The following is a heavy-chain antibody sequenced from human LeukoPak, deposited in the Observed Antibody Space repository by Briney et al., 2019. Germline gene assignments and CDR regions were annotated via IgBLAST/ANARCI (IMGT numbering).Heavy chain of an antibody. J-gene: IGHJ4*02. CDR2: ISYDGSNK. CDR3: AKVSLTGVYDY. D-gene: IGHD7-27*01. CDR1: GFTFSSYG. V-gene: IGHV3-30*18. Sequence: GGSLRLSCAASGFTFSSYGMHWVRQAPGKGLEWVAVISYDGSNKYYADSVEGRFTISRDNAKNTLYLQMNSLRAEDTAVYYCAKVSLTGVYDYWGQGTLVTVSS.